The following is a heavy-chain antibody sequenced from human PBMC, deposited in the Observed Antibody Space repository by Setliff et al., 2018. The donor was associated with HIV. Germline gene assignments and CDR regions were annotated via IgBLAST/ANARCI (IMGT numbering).Heavy chain of an antibody. J-gene: IGHJ4*02. CDR1: GYSFTSYW. CDR2: IYPGDSEI. D-gene: IGHD2-2*01. Sequence: PGESLKISCKGSGYSFTSYWIGWVRQMAGKGLEWMGIIYPGDSEIRYSPSFQGQVTIPVDKSISTAYLQWSSLKASDTAMYYCARERGDCSSNTCYGTDYWGQGTLVTVSS. CDR3: ARERGDCSSNTCYGTDY. V-gene: IGHV5-51*01.